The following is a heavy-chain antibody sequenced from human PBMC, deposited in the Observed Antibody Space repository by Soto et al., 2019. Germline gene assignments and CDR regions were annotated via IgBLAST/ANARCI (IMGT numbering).Heavy chain of an antibody. Sequence: PGESLKISCTGFGYTFTTFWISWVRQMPGKGLEWMGRIDLGDTYATYSPAFQGHVTISADKATSTAYLQWSSLKASDTAMYFCARIYCTTTTCDSWFDPWGQGTLVTV. V-gene: IGHV5-10-1*01. CDR3: ARIYCTTTTCDSWFDP. CDR2: IDLGDTYA. CDR1: GYTFTTFW. J-gene: IGHJ5*02. D-gene: IGHD2-2*01.